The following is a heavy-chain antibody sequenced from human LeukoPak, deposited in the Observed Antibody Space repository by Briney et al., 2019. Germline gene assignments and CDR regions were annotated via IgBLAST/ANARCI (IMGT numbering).Heavy chain of an antibody. CDR2: IYYSVNT. J-gene: IGHJ5*02. Sequence: SQTLSLTCTVSGGSINSGRYYWPWIRQHPGKGLEWIGYIYYSVNTYYNPSLKSRVFMSVDTSKSQFSLELTSVTAADTAVYYCARGLPDNWFAPWGQGTLVTVSS. CDR3: ARGLPDNWFAP. CDR1: GGSINSGRYY. D-gene: IGHD2-15*01. V-gene: IGHV4-31*03.